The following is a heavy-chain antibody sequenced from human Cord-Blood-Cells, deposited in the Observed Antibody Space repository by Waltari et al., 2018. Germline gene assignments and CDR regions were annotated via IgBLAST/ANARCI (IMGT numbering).Heavy chain of an antibody. CDR3: ARGFLELRPFDY. D-gene: IGHD1-7*01. CDR1: GGSFSGYY. Sequence: QVQLQQWGAGLLKPSETLSLTCAVYGGSFSGYYWSWIRQPPGKGLEWIGEINHSGSTNYNPSLRRRVTISVDTSKNQFSRKLSSVTAADTAVYYCARGFLELRPFDYWGQGTLVTVSS. J-gene: IGHJ4*02. CDR2: INHSGST. V-gene: IGHV4-34*01.